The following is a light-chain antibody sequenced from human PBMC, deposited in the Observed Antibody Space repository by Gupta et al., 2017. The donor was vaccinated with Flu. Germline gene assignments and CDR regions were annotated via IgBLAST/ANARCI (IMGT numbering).Light chain of an antibody. J-gene: IGLJ1*01. CDR1: SSDVGSYNR. CDR3: SSYTSSSTYV. V-gene: IGLV2-18*02. Sequence: QSALTQPPSVSGSPGQSVPISCTGTSSDVGSYNRVSWYQQPPGTAPKLMIYDVSNRPSGVPDRFSGSKSGNTASLTISGLQADDEADYYCSSYTSSSTYVFGTGTKVTVL. CDR2: DVS.